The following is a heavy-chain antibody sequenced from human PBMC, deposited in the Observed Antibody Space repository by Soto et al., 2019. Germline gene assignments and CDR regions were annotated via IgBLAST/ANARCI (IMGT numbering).Heavy chain of an antibody. J-gene: IGHJ4*02. D-gene: IGHD3-9*01. V-gene: IGHV4-59*01. CDR3: ARDRDYNWNYRGKRYYDILTGLHY. Sequence: PSETLSLTCTVSGGSISSYYWSWIRQPPGKGLEWIGYIYYSGSTNYNPSLKSRVTISVDTSKNQFSLKLSSVTAADTAVYYCARDRDYNWNYRGKRYYDILTGLHYWGQGTLVTVSS. CDR1: GGSISSYY. CDR2: IYYSGST.